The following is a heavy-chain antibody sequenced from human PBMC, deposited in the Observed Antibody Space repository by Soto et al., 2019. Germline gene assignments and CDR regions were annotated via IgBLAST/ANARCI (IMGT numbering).Heavy chain of an antibody. V-gene: IGHV4-39*01. Sequence: PSETLSLTCTVSGGSISSSSYYWGWIRQPPGKGLEWIGSIYYSGSTYYNPSLKSRVTISVDTSKNQFSLKLSSVTAADTAVYYCASSRGDSYGYFGYWGQGTLVTVSS. J-gene: IGHJ4*02. CDR3: ASSRGDSYGYFGY. CDR1: GGSISSSSYY. CDR2: IYYSGST. D-gene: IGHD5-18*01.